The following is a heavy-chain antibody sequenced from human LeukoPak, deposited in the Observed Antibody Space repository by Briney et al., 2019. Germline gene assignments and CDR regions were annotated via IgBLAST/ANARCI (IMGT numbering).Heavy chain of an antibody. J-gene: IGHJ3*02. CDR2: INHSGST. Sequence: SETLSLTCAVYGGSFSGYYWSWIRQPPGKGLEWIGKINHSGSTNYNPSLKSRVTISVDTSKNQFSLKLSSVTAADTAVYYCARDQGYDSSGSDAFDIWGQGTMVTVSS. D-gene: IGHD3-22*01. V-gene: IGHV4-34*01. CDR3: ARDQGYDSSGSDAFDI. CDR1: GGSFSGYY.